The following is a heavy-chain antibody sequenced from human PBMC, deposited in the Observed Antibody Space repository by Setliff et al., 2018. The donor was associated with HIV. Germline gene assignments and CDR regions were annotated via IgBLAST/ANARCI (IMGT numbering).Heavy chain of an antibody. Sequence: SETLSLTCGVSGYSISSDYCWGWIRQPPGKGLEWIGYITYSGSAYYNPSLKSRVTISVDTSKNWFSLKLASVTAADTAVYYCARLTGNTSGYRRFDPWGQGALVTV. V-gene: IGHV4-28*01. D-gene: IGHD1-20*01. CDR3: ARLTGNTSGYRRFDP. CDR1: GYSISSDYC. J-gene: IGHJ5*02. CDR2: ITYSGSA.